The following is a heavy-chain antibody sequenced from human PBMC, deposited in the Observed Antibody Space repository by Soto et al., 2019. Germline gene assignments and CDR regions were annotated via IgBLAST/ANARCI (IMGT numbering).Heavy chain of an antibody. D-gene: IGHD2-15*01. V-gene: IGHV4-4*02. Sequence: QVQLQESGPGLVKPSGTLSLTCAVSGGSISSSNWWSWVRQPPGKGLEWIGEIYHSGSTNYNPSLKCRVTRSVDKSKNQFSLKLRSVTAADTAVYYCARLACSGGSCYSHYYYGMDVWGQGTTVTVSS. CDR2: IYHSGST. CDR1: GGSISSSNW. CDR3: ARLACSGGSCYSHYYYGMDV. J-gene: IGHJ6*02.